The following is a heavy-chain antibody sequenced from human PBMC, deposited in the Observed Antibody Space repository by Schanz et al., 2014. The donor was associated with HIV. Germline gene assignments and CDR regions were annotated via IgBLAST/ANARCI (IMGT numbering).Heavy chain of an antibody. V-gene: IGHV3-30*18. CDR1: GFSFSTYG. Sequence: QVQLVESGGGVVQPGRSLRLSCAASGFSFSTYGLHWVRQAPGKGLEWVAVISYDGSNKYFADSVKGRFSISRDNSKNTLYLQVKSLRAEDTAVYYCAKDRNYYDNRYIGKGNYYYYYGMDVWGQGTTVTVSS. D-gene: IGHD3-22*01. J-gene: IGHJ6*02. CDR3: AKDRNYYDNRYIGKGNYYYYYGMDV. CDR2: ISYDGSNK.